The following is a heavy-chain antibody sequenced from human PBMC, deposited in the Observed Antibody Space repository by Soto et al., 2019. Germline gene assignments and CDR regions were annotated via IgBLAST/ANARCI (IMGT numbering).Heavy chain of an antibody. CDR2: IYYSGST. V-gene: IGHV4-59*08. CDR1: GGSISSYY. D-gene: IGHD5-12*01. Sequence: SETLSLTCTVSGGSISSYYWSWIRQPPGKGLEWIGYIYYSGSTNYNPSLKSRVTISVDTSKNQFSLKLSSVTAADTAVYYCARQAEYSGYDPPLDYWGQGTLVTVSS. CDR3: ARQAEYSGYDPPLDY. J-gene: IGHJ4*02.